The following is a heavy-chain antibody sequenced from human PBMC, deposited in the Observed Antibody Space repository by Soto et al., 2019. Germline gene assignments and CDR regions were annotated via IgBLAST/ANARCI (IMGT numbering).Heavy chain of an antibody. CDR3: ARTAAAGKYYYGMDV. J-gene: IGHJ6*02. D-gene: IGHD6-13*01. CDR1: GYSFTSYW. V-gene: IGHV5-51*01. Sequence: GESLKISCKGSGYSFTSYWIGWVRQMPGKGLECMGIIYPGDSDTRYSPSFQGQVTISADKSISTAYLPWSSLKASDTAMYYCARTAAAGKYYYGMDVWGQGTTVTVSS. CDR2: IYPGDSDT.